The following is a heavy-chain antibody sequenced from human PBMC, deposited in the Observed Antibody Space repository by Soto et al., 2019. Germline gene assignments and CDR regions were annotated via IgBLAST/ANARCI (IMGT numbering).Heavy chain of an antibody. J-gene: IGHJ4*02. CDR3: SGWWDCMGGNSYTLLDN. Sequence: EVQLVESGGGLVQPGGSLRLSCAASGFTFSDYYFHWVRRAPGEGLLWVSGIELDGTTTNYADSVKGRFTISRDNAKNMVYLQMNRLSTNDTAVFQCSGWWDCMGGNSYTLLDNGGQGTLVASSS. D-gene: IGHD2-21*01. V-gene: IGHV3-74*01. CDR1: GFTFSDYY. CDR2: IELDGTTT.